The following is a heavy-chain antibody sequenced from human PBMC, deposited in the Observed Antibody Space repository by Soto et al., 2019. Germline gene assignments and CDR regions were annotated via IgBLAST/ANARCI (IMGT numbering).Heavy chain of an antibody. CDR1: GFTFSSYS. Sequence: EVQLVESGGGLVKPGGSLRLSCAASGFTFSSYSMNWVRQAPGKGLEWVSSISSSSSYIYYADSVKGRFTISRDNAKKSLDLHMNSLGAEDTAVYYCARGRGAAGTDSVQCYGMDVWGQGTTVTVSS. CDR2: ISSSSSYI. CDR3: ARGRGAAGTDSVQCYGMDV. D-gene: IGHD6-13*01. V-gene: IGHV3-21*01. J-gene: IGHJ6*02.